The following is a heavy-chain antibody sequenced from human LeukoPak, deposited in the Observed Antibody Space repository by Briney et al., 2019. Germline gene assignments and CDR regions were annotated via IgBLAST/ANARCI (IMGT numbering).Heavy chain of an antibody. CDR3: ARPPGTNFDAFDI. CDR2: ISSSSSYI. Sequence: GGSLRLSCAASGFTFSSYSMNWVRQAPGKGLEWVSSISSSSSYIYYADSVKGRFTISRDNAKNSLYLQMNSLRAEDTAVYYCARPPGTNFDAFDIWGQGTMVTVSS. V-gene: IGHV3-21*01. CDR1: GFTFSSYS. D-gene: IGHD1-7*01. J-gene: IGHJ3*02.